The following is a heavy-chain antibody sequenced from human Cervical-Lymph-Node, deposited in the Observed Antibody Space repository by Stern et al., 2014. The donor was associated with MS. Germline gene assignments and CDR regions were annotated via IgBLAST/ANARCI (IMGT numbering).Heavy chain of an antibody. J-gene: IGHJ4*02. V-gene: IGHV5-51*01. Sequence: EVHLVESGPEVKRPGESLKISCQASGYPFTSYWIGWVRQMPGKGLEWIATTFPGGSDIRYRPSFQAQVTISADKSSSPAYLQWNNLKASDTAIYYCARQRYFDYWGQGTLVTVSS. CDR3: ARQRYFDY. CDR2: TFPGGSDI. CDR1: GYPFTSYW.